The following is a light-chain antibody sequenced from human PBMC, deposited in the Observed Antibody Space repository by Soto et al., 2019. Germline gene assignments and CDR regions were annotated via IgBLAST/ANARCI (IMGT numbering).Light chain of an antibody. V-gene: IGKV3-20*01. J-gene: IGKJ1*01. Sequence: IVLTQSPDPLSLSPGDGATLSCRASQSVSSCYLTWYQQKPGQAPRLLIYGASRTATGIPDSFSGSASGTDVTLSISSLEPEVFAGYWCPHSGNSPTFGQATKVQ. CDR3: PHSGNSPT. CDR2: GAS. CDR1: QSVSSCY.